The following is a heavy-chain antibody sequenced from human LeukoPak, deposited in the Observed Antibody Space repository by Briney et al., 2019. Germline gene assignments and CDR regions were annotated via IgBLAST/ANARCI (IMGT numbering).Heavy chain of an antibody. D-gene: IGHD3-22*01. CDR1: GGSISSSNW. V-gene: IGHV4-4*02. J-gene: IGHJ5*02. Sequence: SSETLSLTCAVSGGSISSSNWRSWVRQPPGKGLEWIGEIYHSGSTNYNPSLKSRVTISVDKSKNQFSLKLSSVTAADTAVYYCARSYSGYHQEWFDPWGQGTLVTVSS. CDR3: ARSYSGYHQEWFDP. CDR2: IYHSGST.